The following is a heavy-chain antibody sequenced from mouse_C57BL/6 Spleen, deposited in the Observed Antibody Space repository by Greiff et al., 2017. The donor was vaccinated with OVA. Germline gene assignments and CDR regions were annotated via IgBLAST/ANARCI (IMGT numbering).Heavy chain of an antibody. CDR1: GYAFSSSW. D-gene: IGHD2-5*01. J-gene: IGHJ4*01. Sequence: QVQLKQSGPELVKPGASVKISCKASGYAFSSSWMNWVKQRPGKGLEWIGRIYPGDGDTNYNGKFKGKATLTADKSSSTAYMQLSSLTSEDSAVYFCASPLAYYSNYGAMDYWGQGTSVTVSS. CDR2: IYPGDGDT. CDR3: ASPLAYYSNYGAMDY. V-gene: IGHV1-82*01.